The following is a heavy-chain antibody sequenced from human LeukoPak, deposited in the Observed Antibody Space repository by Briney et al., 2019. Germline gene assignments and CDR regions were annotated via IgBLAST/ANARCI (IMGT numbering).Heavy chain of an antibody. CDR3: ARGTRAYYYL. J-gene: IGHJ3*01. Sequence: PSETLSLTCTVSGGSISDYYWSWVRQPPGKGLEWIGYIYYCPITIYTPSLHIRVTISIDTSKHPFSLKLSSVTAADTALYYCARGTRAYYYLWGQGTMLTVSS. CDR2: IYYCPIT. CDR1: GGSISDYY. D-gene: IGHD3-22*01. V-gene: IGHV4-59*01.